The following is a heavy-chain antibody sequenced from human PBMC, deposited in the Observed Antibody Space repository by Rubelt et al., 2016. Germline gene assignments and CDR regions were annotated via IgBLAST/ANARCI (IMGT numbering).Heavy chain of an antibody. CDR1: GFTFSDHY. CDR3: ARNIYGDGDTDALDI. D-gene: IGHD4-17*01. J-gene: IGHJ3*02. V-gene: IGHV3-11*06. Sequence: QVQLVESGGGVVQPGGSLRLSCATSGFTFSDHYMNWVRQAPGRGLEWVSFISRSSRDIRYADSVKGRFTISRDNAKSSLYLQLNSLRTEDTAVYYCARNIYGDGDTDALDIWGQGTMVTVSS. CDR2: ISRSSRDI.